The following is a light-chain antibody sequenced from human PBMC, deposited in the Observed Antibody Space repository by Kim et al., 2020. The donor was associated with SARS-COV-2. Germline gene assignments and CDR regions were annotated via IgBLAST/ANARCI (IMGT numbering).Light chain of an antibody. Sequence: GQSLTISCTGTSSDVGGYNYVSWYQQHPGKAPMLMIYDVSNRPSGVSNRFSGSKSGNTASLTISGLQAEDEADYYCSSYTSSSTYVFGAGTKVTVL. CDR1: SSDVGGYNY. CDR2: DVS. CDR3: SSYTSSSTYV. J-gene: IGLJ1*01. V-gene: IGLV2-14*03.